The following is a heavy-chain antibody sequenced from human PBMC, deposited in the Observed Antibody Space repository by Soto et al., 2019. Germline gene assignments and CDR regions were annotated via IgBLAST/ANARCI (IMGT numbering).Heavy chain of an antibody. CDR3: IRDPYGST. V-gene: IGHV3-15*01. Sequence: EVQLVESGGGLVKPGESLRLSCAASGFTFSTAWMTWVRQAPGRGLEWVARIKTTSDGGTIHYAAPVKGRFTISRDDSKDPRFLQMKSLKIEDTALYYCIRDPYGSTWGQGTLVTVSS. CDR2: IKTTSDGGTI. D-gene: IGHD3-10*01. CDR1: GFTFSTAW. J-gene: IGHJ5*02.